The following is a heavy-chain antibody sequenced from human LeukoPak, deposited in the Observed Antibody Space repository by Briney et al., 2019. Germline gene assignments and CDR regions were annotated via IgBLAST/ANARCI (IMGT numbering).Heavy chain of an antibody. Sequence: SVKVSCKASGGTFSSYAIGWVRQAPGQGLEWMGGIIPIFGTANYAQKFQGRVTITTDESTSTAYMELSSLRSEDTAVYYCAREAVEMATGPLDYWGQGTLVTVSS. CDR2: IIPIFGTA. J-gene: IGHJ4*02. CDR3: AREAVEMATGPLDY. V-gene: IGHV1-69*05. CDR1: GGTFSSYA. D-gene: IGHD5-24*01.